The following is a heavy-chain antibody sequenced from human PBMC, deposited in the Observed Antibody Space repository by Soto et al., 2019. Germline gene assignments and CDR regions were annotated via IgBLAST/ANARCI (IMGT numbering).Heavy chain of an antibody. V-gene: IGHV3-21*01. CDR1: GFTFTRYS. Sequence: GGSLRLSCAASGFTFTRYSMNWVRQAPGKGLEWVSSISSTTNYIYYADSMKGRFTVSRDNANNSVYLEMNSLSAEDTAVYYCARESEDLTSNFDYWGQGTLVTVSS. J-gene: IGHJ4*02. CDR2: ISSTTNYI. CDR3: ARESEDLTSNFDY.